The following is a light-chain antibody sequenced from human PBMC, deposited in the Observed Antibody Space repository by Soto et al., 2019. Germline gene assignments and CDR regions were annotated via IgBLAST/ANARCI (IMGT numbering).Light chain of an antibody. J-gene: IGLJ2*01. V-gene: IGLV1-40*01. CDR1: SSNIGAGFD. CDR3: QSYDSSLSVV. CDR2: GNI. Sequence: QSVLTQPPSVSGAPGQRVTISCTGSSSNIGAGFDVHWYQKLPGTAPKLLIYGNINRPSGVPDRFSGSKSGTSASLAITGLQAEDEADYYCQSYDSSLSVVFGGGTKVTVL.